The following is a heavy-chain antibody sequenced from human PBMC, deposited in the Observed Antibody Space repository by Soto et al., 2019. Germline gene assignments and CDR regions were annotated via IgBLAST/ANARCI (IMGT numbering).Heavy chain of an antibody. J-gene: IGHJ4*02. D-gene: IGHD2-21*02. Sequence: GGSLRLSCAASGFTFSTYDMHWVRQAPGKGLEWVAVIWYDGDNTYYADSVKGRFTISKDNSKNTLYLQMNSLRAEDTAVYYCARGPHMVVVTAFDYWGQGTPVTVSS. CDR3: ARGPHMVVVTAFDY. V-gene: IGHV3-33*01. CDR1: GFTFSTYD. CDR2: IWYDGDNT.